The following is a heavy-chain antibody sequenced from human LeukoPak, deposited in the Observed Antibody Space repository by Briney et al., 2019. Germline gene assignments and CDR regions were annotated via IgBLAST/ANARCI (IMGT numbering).Heavy chain of an antibody. Sequence: SVKVSCKASGYTFTSYYMHWVRQAPGQGLEWMGGIIPIFGTANYAQKFQGRVTITADESTSTAYMELSSLRSEDTAVYYCACMGGYRNGYWGQGTLVTVSS. CDR2: IIPIFGTA. CDR1: GYTFTSYY. D-gene: IGHD5-18*01. CDR3: ACMGGYRNGY. J-gene: IGHJ4*02. V-gene: IGHV1-69*13.